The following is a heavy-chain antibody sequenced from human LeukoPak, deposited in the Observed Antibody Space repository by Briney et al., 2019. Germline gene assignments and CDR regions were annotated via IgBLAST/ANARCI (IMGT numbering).Heavy chain of an antibody. V-gene: IGHV3-66*02. J-gene: IGHJ4*02. D-gene: IGHD3-10*01. CDR3: ARDRAGDYVDY. CDR2: IYSGGST. Sequence: PGGSLRLSCAASGFTVSSNYMSWVRQAPGKGLEWVSVIYSGGSTYYADSVKGRFTISRDNSKNTLYLQMNSLRAEDTAVYYCARDRAGDYVDYWGQGTLVTVSS. CDR1: GFTVSSNY.